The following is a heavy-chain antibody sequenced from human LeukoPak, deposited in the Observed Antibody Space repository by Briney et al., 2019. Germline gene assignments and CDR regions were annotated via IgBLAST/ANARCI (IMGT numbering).Heavy chain of an antibody. J-gene: IGHJ2*01. Sequence: PGGSLRLSCAASGFTFSNYGMHWVRQAPGKGLEWVAVIWYDGGNKYYPDSVQGRFTISRDNSKNTLYLQVNSLRAEDTAVYYCARDRSMSGWYIDLWGRGTLVTVSS. V-gene: IGHV3-33*01. D-gene: IGHD2/OR15-2a*01. CDR1: GFTFSNYG. CDR2: IWYDGGNK. CDR3: ARDRSMSGWYIDL.